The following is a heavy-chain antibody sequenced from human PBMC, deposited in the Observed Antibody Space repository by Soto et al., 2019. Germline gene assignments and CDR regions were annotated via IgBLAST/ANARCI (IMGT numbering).Heavy chain of an antibody. CDR3: SRGILV. CDR1: GGSINSGGYC. V-gene: IGHV4-31*03. J-gene: IGHJ4*02. CDR2: ISYGGST. D-gene: IGHD5-18*01. Sequence: QVQLQESGPGLVKPSQTLSLTCTVSGGSINSGGYCWSWIRQHPGKGLDWIGCISYGGSTSYNPCLASRXTLSVDTSKNQFSLKLTSVTAADTAVYYCSRGILVWGQGALITVSS.